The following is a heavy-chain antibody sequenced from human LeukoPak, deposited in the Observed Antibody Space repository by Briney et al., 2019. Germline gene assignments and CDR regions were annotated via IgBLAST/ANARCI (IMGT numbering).Heavy chain of an antibody. CDR3: ARDPTAAGADY. CDR2: IKQDGSEK. D-gene: IGHD6-13*01. J-gene: IGHJ4*02. V-gene: IGHV3-7*01. Sequence: GGSLRLSCAASGFTFSSYSMNWVRQAPGKGPQWVANIKQDGSEKYYVDSVKGRFTISRDNAENSLFLQMNSLRDEDTGLYYCARDPTAAGADYWGQGTLVTVSS. CDR1: GFTFSSYS.